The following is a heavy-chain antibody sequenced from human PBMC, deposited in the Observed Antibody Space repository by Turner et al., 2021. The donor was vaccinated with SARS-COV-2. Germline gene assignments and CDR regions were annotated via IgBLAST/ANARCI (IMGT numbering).Heavy chain of an antibody. CDR1: AFAFNNAW. V-gene: IGHV3-15*02. CDR3: TTGLCSGGSCHWDDAFEI. D-gene: IGHD2-15*01. CDR2: IKSKTEGATT. Sequence: EVQLVESGGAFVKRGGSLRLSCAASAFAFNNAWLTWVRQAPGKGREWVGRIKSKTEGATTDYAAPVKDRFSISRDDSKNTVDLQMNSLESDDTAVYYCTTGLCSGGSCHWDDAFEIWGLGTMVTVSS. J-gene: IGHJ3*02.